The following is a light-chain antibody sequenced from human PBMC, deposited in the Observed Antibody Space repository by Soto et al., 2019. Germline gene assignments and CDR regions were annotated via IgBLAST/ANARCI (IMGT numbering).Light chain of an antibody. CDR2: DVN. CDR1: SSDVGGYNY. V-gene: IGLV2-14*03. Sequence: QSVLTQPASVSGSPGQSITISCTGTSSDVGGYNYVSWYQQHPGKAPKLMIYDVNDRPSGVSDRFSGSKSGNTASLTISRLQADDEADYFCSSYTSGSTHVVFGGGTKLTVL. J-gene: IGLJ2*01. CDR3: SSYTSGSTHVV.